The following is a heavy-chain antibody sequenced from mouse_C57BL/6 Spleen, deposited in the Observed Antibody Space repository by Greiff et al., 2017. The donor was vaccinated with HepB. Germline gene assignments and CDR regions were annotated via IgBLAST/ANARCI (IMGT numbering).Heavy chain of an antibody. J-gene: IGHJ1*03. CDR1: GYTFTSYT. Sequence: QVQLQQSGAELARPGASVKMSCKASGYTFTSYTMHWVKQRPGQGLEWIGYINPSSGYTKYNQKFKDKATLTADKSSSTAYMQLSSLTSEDSAVYYCARSPITTVNYFDVWGTGTTVTVSS. D-gene: IGHD1-1*01. V-gene: IGHV1-4*01. CDR3: ARSPITTVNYFDV. CDR2: INPSSGYT.